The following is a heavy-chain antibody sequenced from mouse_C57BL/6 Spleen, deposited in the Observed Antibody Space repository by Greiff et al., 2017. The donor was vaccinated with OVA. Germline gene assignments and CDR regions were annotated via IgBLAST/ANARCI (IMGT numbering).Heavy chain of an antibody. V-gene: IGHV5-4*01. CDR2: ISDGGSYT. J-gene: IGHJ1*03. CDR1: GFTFSSYA. D-gene: IGHD2-1*01. CDR3: ARKGGNYGYFDV. Sequence: EVQLQQSGGGLVKPGGSLKLSCAASGFTFSSYAMSWVRQTPEKRLEWVATISDGGSYTYYPDNVKGRFTISRDNAKNNLYLQMSHLKSEVTAIYYCARKGGNYGYFDVWGTGTTVTVSS.